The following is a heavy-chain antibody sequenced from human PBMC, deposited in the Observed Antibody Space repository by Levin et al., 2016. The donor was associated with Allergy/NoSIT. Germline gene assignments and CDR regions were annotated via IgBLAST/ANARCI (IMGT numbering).Heavy chain of an antibody. Sequence: GESLKISCAASGFTFRSYAMSWVRQAPGKGLEWVSAVSGSGASTYYADSVKGRFTISRDNSKNTLHLQMNSLRAEDTAVYYCAKRMGRGVITAIDYWGQGSLVTVSS. J-gene: IGHJ4*02. D-gene: IGHD3-10*01. CDR2: VSGSGAST. CDR1: GFTFRSYA. CDR3: AKRMGRGVITAIDY. V-gene: IGHV3-23*01.